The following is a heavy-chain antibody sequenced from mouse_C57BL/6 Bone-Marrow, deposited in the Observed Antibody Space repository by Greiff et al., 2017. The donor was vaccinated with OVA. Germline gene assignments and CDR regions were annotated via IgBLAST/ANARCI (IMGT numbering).Heavy chain of an antibody. CDR2: ISYDGSN. CDR3: ASLNWDFDY. J-gene: IGHJ2*01. D-gene: IGHD4-1*02. CDR1: GYSITSGYY. Sequence: ESGPGLVKPSQSLSLTCSVTGYSITSGYYWNWIRQFPGNKLEWMGYISYDGSNNYNPSLKNRISITRDTSKNQFFLKLNSVTTEDTATYYCASLNWDFDYWGQGTTLTVSS. V-gene: IGHV3-6*01.